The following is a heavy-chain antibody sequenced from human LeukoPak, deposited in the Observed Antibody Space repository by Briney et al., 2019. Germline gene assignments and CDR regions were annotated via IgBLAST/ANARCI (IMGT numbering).Heavy chain of an antibody. CDR1: GITFSTYA. V-gene: IGHV3-23*01. CDR3: AKGRGDDYGDYEWDLDY. D-gene: IGHD4-17*01. J-gene: IGHJ4*02. Sequence: GGSLRLSCAASGITFSTYAMSWVRQAPGKGLEWVSGISGSGGSTYYADSVKGRFTISRDNSKGTLYLQMNSLRAEDTAVYSCAKGRGDDYGDYEWDLDYWGQGTLVTVSS. CDR2: ISGSGGST.